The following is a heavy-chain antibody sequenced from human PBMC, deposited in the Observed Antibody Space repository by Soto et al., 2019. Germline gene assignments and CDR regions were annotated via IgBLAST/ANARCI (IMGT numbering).Heavy chain of an antibody. CDR2: INHSGST. CDR1: GGSFSGYY. J-gene: IGHJ1*01. CDR3: ARGRLRMITFGGVTEQYFQH. Sequence: PSETLSLTCAVYGGSFSGYYWSWIRQPPGKGLEWIGEINHSGSTNYNPSLKSRVTISVDTSKNQFSLKLSSVTAADTAVYYCARGRLRMITFGGVTEQYFQHWGQGTLVTVSS. V-gene: IGHV4-34*01. D-gene: IGHD3-16*01.